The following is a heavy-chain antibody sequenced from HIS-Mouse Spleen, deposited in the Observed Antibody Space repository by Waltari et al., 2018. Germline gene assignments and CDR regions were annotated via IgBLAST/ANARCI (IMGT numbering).Heavy chain of an antibody. CDR3: ARIVSHRRGYSYGYWFDP. V-gene: IGHV1-8*01. J-gene: IGHJ5*02. CDR1: GYTFTSYD. D-gene: IGHD5-18*01. Sequence: QVQLVQSGAEVKKPGASVKVSCKASGYTFTSYDINWVRQATGQGLEWMGGLTPNSGNTGYAQKFQGRVTMTRNTSISTAYMELSSLRSEDTAVYYCARIVSHRRGYSYGYWFDPWGQGTLVTVSS. CDR2: LTPNSGNT.